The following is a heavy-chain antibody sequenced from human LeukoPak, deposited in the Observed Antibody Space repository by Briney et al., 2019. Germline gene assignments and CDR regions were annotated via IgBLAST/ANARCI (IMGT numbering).Heavy chain of an antibody. V-gene: IGHV4-34*01. CDR1: GGSFSGYY. D-gene: IGHD2-2*02. Sequence: PSETLSLTCAVYGGSFSGYYWSWIRQPPGKGLEWIGEINHSGSTNYNPSLKSRVTISVDTSKNQLSLKLSSVTAADTAVYYCARGPTAAIHPYYFDYWGQGTLVTVSS. J-gene: IGHJ4*02. CDR3: ARGPTAAIHPYYFDY. CDR2: INHSGST.